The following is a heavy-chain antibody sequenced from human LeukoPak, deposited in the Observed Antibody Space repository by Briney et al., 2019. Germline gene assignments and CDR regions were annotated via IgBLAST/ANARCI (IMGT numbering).Heavy chain of an antibody. CDR1: GVSSTDYY. J-gene: IGHJ6*03. D-gene: IGHD6-19*01. CDR2: IYYSGST. Sequence: SETLSLTCTVSGVSSTDYYWSWIRQPPGKGLEWIGYIYYSGSTNCNPSLKSRVTISVDTSKNQFSLKLSSVTAADTAVYYCARDLVAVAENYYYMDVWGKGTTVTVSS. CDR3: ARDLVAVAENYYYMDV. V-gene: IGHV4-59*01.